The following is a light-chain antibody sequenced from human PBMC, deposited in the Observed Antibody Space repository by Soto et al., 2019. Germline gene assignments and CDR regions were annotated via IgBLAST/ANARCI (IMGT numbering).Light chain of an antibody. V-gene: IGKV3-20*01. CDR1: QTINNN. CDR3: QQYGSLSWT. CDR2: GAS. Sequence: VLRRARATLSLSPGERATLSCRARQTINNNVAWYQLKDGEVPRLVIYGASTRATDIPARFSGSGSGTEFTLTISRLEPEDFAVYYCQQYGSLSWTFGQGTKVDI. J-gene: IGKJ1*01.